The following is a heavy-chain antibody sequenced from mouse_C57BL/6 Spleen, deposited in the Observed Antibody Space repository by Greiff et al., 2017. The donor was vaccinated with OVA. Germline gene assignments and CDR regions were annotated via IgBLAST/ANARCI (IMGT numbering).Heavy chain of an antibody. V-gene: IGHV3-6*01. CDR1: GYSITSGYY. J-gene: IGHJ3*01. Sequence: EVQLQESGPGLVKPSQSLSLTCSVTGYSITSGYYWNWIRQFPGNKLEWMGYISYDGSNNYNPSLKNRISITRDTSKNQFFLKLNSVTTEDTATYYCARGGPSYYGSPWFAYWGQGTLVTVSA. CDR2: ISYDGSN. D-gene: IGHD1-1*01. CDR3: ARGGPSYYGSPWFAY.